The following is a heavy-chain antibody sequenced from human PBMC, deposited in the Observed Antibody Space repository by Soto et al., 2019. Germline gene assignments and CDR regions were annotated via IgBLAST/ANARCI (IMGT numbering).Heavy chain of an antibody. Sequence: QAQLEQSGGEVKKPGSSVKVSCKASRVAFSNFIVTWVRHAPGLGLEWVGGIIPIFGTANYAQKIQGRVTNTADEHTSTSYMEVNNLRTEDTAVYYCAKVEYSSPLGYYYGMDVWGQGTTVAVSS. J-gene: IGHJ6*02. V-gene: IGHV1-69*01. D-gene: IGHD3-22*01. CDR2: IIPIFGTA. CDR3: AKVEYSSPLGYYYGMDV. CDR1: RVAFSNFI.